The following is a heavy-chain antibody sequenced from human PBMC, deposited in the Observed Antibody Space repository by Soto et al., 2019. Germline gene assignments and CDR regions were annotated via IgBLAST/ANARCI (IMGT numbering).Heavy chain of an antibody. CDR3: TRGRADYSFDY. Sequence: QVQLVESGGGVVQPGRSLRLSCAASGFTFSSYAMHWVRQAPGKGLEWVAVISYDGSNKYYADSVKGRFTISRDNSKNTLYLQMNSLRAGYSPVYSCTRGRADYSFDYWGQGTLVTVSS. CDR1: GFTFSSYA. V-gene: IGHV3-30-3*01. J-gene: IGHJ4*02. CDR2: ISYDGSNK.